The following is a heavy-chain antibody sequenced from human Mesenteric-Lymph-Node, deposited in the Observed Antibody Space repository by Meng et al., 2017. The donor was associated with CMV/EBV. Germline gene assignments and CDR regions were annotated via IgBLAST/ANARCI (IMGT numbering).Heavy chain of an antibody. Sequence: SGYTFTTPGISWVRQAPGQGLEWMGWISVYNSNTNYAQILQGRVTMTTDTSTSTAYMELRSLRSDDTAVYYCARVLAYYYDSSGHFDYWGQGTLVTVSS. V-gene: IGHV1-18*04. CDR1: GYTFTTPG. CDR2: ISVYNSNT. D-gene: IGHD3-22*01. CDR3: ARVLAYYYDSSGHFDY. J-gene: IGHJ4*02.